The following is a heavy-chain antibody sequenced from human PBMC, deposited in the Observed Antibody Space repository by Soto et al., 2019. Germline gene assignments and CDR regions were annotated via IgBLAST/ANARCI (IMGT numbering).Heavy chain of an antibody. CDR1: GFTFTYYA. V-gene: IGHV3-23*01. J-gene: IGHJ3*02. Sequence: EVQLLESGGGLVQPGGSLRLSCAASGFTFTYYAMAWVRQAPGKGLDWVSSISGSGDSTFHADSVQGRFTISRDSSSDTLYLQMNNLRAEDTAVYYCAKGHGEVHCTGGSCYSEDVFDIWGQGTMVTVSA. CDR3: AKGHGEVHCTGGSCYSEDVFDI. D-gene: IGHD2-15*01. CDR2: ISGSGDST.